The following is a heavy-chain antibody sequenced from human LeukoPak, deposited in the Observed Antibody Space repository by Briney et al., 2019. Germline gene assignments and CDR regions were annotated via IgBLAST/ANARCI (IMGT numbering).Heavy chain of an antibody. Sequence: AGGSLRLSCAASGFTFSNYEMNWVRQAPGKGLEWVSYISSSGRTIYYADSVKGRFTISRDNAKNSLYLQMSSLRTEDTAVYYCARGRSITILRGVAISDGFDIWGQGTKVTVS. V-gene: IGHV3-48*03. J-gene: IGHJ3*02. CDR2: ISSSGRTI. CDR3: ARGRSITILRGVAISDGFDI. CDR1: GFTFSNYE. D-gene: IGHD3-10*01.